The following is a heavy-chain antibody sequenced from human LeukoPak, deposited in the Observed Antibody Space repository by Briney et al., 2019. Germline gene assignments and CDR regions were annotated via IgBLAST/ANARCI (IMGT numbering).Heavy chain of an antibody. J-gene: IGHJ4*02. Sequence: SETLSLTCTVSGGSISSSSYYWGWIRQPPGKGLEWNGSIYYSGSTYYNPSLKSRVTISVDTSKNQFSLKLSSVTAADTAVYYCARLLLTSQAYYDFWSGYYGDYWGQGTLVTVSS. CDR1: GGSISSSSYY. CDR3: ARLLLTSQAYYDFWSGYYGDY. D-gene: IGHD3-3*01. V-gene: IGHV4-39*01. CDR2: IYYSGST.